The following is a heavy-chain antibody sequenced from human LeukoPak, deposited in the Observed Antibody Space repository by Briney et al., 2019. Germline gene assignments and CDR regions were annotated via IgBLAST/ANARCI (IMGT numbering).Heavy chain of an antibody. CDR2: IYHSGST. Sequence: NPSQTLSLTCTVSGGSISSGGYYWSWIRQPPGKGLEWIGYIYHSGSTYYNPSLKSRVTISVDRSKNQFPLKLSSVTAADTAVYYCASLVEGYSSGRGRFDYWGQGTLVTVSS. CDR1: GGSISSGGYY. J-gene: IGHJ4*02. V-gene: IGHV4-30-2*01. D-gene: IGHD6-19*01. CDR3: ASLVEGYSSGRGRFDY.